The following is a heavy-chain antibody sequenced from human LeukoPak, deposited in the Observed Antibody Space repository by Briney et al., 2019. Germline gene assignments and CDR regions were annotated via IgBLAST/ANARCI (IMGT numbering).Heavy chain of an antibody. V-gene: IGHV4-61*02. D-gene: IGHD3-10*01. CDR3: ARGYYYRG. CDR2: IYADGSS. J-gene: IGHJ4*02. Sequence: SDTLSPTCTVSGGSVSSENSYWNWIRQPAGKGLEWIGRIYADGSSTYNPSLKSRVTISVDTSKNQFSLRLTSMTAADTAVYYCARGYYYRGWGQGTLVTVSS. CDR1: GGSVSSENSY.